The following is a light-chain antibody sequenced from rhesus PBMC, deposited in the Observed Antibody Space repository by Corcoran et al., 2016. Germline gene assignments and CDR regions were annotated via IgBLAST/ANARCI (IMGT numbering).Light chain of an antibody. J-gene: IGKJ3*01. CDR1: QSISEW. Sequence: DIQMTQSPSSLSASVGDTVIIACRASQSISEWLAWFQQKLGKAPNPLIYNASTLQSGVPSRFSGHGSGTLFTHTIRGLQSGDFTTYYCQQYHIGPFTFGPGTKVDIQ. CDR3: QQYHIGPFT. V-gene: IGKV1-22*01. CDR2: NAS.